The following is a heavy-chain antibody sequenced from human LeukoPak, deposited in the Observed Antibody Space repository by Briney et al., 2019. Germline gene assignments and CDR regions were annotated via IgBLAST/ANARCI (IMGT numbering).Heavy chain of an antibody. CDR3: ARAARQGFTMIVVPFFYFDL. V-gene: IGHV4-31*03. CDR1: GGSLSSGASD. Sequence: SLSLTCTVSGGSLSSGASDWGWIRQRPKRGLEWVGYINHSGSTYYNPSLGSRVTMSVDTSKNQFSLKLSSVTAADSAVYYCARAARQGFTMIVVPFFYFDLWGRGTLVTVSS. CDR2: INHSGST. J-gene: IGHJ2*01. D-gene: IGHD3-22*01.